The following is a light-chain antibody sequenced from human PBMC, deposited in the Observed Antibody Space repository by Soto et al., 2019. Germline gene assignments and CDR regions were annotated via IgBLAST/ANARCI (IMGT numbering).Light chain of an antibody. CDR3: QENSDWWT. Sequence: EIVMTQSPATLSVSPGERATLSCRASQSVSSNLAWYQQKPGQAPRLLIYGASTRATGIPARFSGSGSGTDFTLTISSLQSEDLGVYYCQENSDWWTFGQGTKVEIK. CDR2: GAS. V-gene: IGKV3-15*01. J-gene: IGKJ1*01. CDR1: QSVSSN.